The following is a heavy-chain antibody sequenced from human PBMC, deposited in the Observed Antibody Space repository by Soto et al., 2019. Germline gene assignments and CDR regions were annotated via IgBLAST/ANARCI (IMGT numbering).Heavy chain of an antibody. CDR2: INGGDASK. Sequence: EVQLLESGGGLVQPGGSLRLSCAVSGFSFRSSPMSWVRRAPGKGLEWVSGINGGDASKHYAESVRGRFTITRDNSKNTLLLQMTSLRVEDTAIYYCAKDSDWGIISPTQDYWGQGTLVTVSS. D-gene: IGHD3-16*01. V-gene: IGHV3-23*01. J-gene: IGHJ4*02. CDR1: GFSFRSSP. CDR3: AKDSDWGIISPTQDY.